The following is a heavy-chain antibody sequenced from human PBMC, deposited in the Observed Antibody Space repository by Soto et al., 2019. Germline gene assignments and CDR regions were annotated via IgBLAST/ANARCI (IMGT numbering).Heavy chain of an antibody. J-gene: IGHJ4*02. CDR3: ARVDTLIAAVHY. D-gene: IGHD6-6*01. CDR1: GFTVSDIY. CDR2: IKNDGST. V-gene: IGHV3-66*01. Sequence: GGSLRLSCAGSGFTVSDIYMSWVRQAPGKGLEWFSLIKNDGSTYYADSVRGRFTISRDNSKNTLFLQMNSLRAEDTAVYYCARVDTLIAAVHYWGQGTLVTVSS.